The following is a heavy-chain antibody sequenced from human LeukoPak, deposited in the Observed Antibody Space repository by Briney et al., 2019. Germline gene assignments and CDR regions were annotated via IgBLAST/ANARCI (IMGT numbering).Heavy chain of an antibody. CDR1: GYTFTNYD. Sequence: SVKVSCKASGYTFTNYDINWVRQAPGQGLEWMGRIIPNIGIANYAQKFQGRVTITADKSTSTAYMELSSLKSEHTAVYYCAREPPNYYDSSGYYQDAFDIWGQGTMVTVSS. CDR3: AREPPNYYDSSGYYQDAFDI. V-gene: IGHV1-69*04. J-gene: IGHJ3*02. CDR2: IIPNIGIA. D-gene: IGHD3-22*01.